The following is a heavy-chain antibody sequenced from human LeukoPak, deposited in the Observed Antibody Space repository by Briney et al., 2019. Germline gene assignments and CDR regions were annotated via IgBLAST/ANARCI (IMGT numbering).Heavy chain of an antibody. J-gene: IGHJ4*02. CDR2: ISYDGSNK. V-gene: IGHV3-30*18. Sequence: GGSLRLSCAASGFTFSSYGMHWVRQAPGKGLEWVAVISYDGSNKYYADSVKGRFTISRDNSKNTLYLQMNCLRAEDTAVYYCAKAGHGSGSYQSYWGQGTLVTVSS. D-gene: IGHD3-10*01. CDR1: GFTFSSYG. CDR3: AKAGHGSGSYQSY.